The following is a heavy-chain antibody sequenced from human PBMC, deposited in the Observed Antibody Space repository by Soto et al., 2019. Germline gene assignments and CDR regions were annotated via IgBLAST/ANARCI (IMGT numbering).Heavy chain of an antibody. CDR2: IWYDGSNK. D-gene: IGHD6-6*01. Sequence: QVQLVESGGGVVQPGRSLRLSCAASGFTFSSYGMHWVRQAPGKGLEWVAVIWYDGSNKYYADSVKGRFTISRDNSKNTLYLQMNSLRAEDTAVYYCARDLEYSSSPPGYWGQGTLVTVSS. J-gene: IGHJ4*02. V-gene: IGHV3-33*01. CDR1: GFTFSSYG. CDR3: ARDLEYSSSPPGY.